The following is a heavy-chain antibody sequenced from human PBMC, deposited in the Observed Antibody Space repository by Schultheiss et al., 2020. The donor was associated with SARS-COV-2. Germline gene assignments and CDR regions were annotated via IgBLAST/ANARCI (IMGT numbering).Heavy chain of an antibody. CDR3: SALLYSSGFHYGMDV. Sequence: SETLSLTCTVSGGSISSYYWSWIRQPPGKGLEWIGYIYYSGSTNYNPSLKSRVTMSVDTSKNQFSLKLSSVTAADTAVYYCSALLYSSGFHYGMDVWGQGTTVTVSS. J-gene: IGHJ6*02. D-gene: IGHD6-19*01. CDR2: IYYSGST. V-gene: IGHV4-59*12. CDR1: GGSISSYY.